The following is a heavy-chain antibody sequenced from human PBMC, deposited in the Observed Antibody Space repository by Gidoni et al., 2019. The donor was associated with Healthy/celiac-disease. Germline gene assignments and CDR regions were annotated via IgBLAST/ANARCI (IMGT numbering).Heavy chain of an antibody. V-gene: IGHV3-11*06. D-gene: IGHD3-3*01. J-gene: IGHJ4*02. CDR3: ARDGLRFLEWLPQTYFDY. Sequence: QVQLVESGGGLVKPGGSRRHSCAASGFTFSDYYRSWIRQAPGKGLGWVSYIISSSSYTNDADSVKGRFTISRDNAKNSLYLQMNSLRAEDTAVYYCARDGLRFLEWLPQTYFDYWGQGTLVTVSS. CDR1: GFTFSDYY. CDR2: IISSSSYT.